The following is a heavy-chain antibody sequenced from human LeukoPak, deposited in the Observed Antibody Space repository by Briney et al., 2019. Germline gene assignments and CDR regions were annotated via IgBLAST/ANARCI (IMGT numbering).Heavy chain of an antibody. J-gene: IGHJ4*02. V-gene: IGHV3-7*01. CDR2: IKGDESAR. CDR3: ARDVGGSLDY. D-gene: IGHD1-26*01. CDR1: GFSFSTYW. Sequence: RGSLRLSCAASGFSFSTYWMAWVRQAPGKGLEWVANIKGDESARHQADSVKGRFTISRDNAQKSVYLQMSSLRREDTAVYYCARDVGGSLDYWGQGTLVTVSS.